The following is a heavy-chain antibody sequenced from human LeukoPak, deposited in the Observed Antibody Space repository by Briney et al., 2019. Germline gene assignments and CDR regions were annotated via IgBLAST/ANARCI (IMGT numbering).Heavy chain of an antibody. J-gene: IGHJ4*02. D-gene: IGHD3-3*01. CDR2: IYYSGST. Sequence: SETLSLTCTVSGGSISSSSYYWGWIRQPPGKGLEWIGSIYYSGSTYYNPSLKSRVTISVDTSKNQFSLKLSSVTAADTAVYYCVRHITIFGVVIKGGSYYFGYWGQGTLVTVSP. V-gene: IGHV4-39*01. CDR3: VRHITIFGVVIKGGSYYFGY. CDR1: GGSISSSSYY.